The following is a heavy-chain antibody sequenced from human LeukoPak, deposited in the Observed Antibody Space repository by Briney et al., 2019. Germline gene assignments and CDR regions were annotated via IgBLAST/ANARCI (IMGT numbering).Heavy chain of an antibody. J-gene: IGHJ4*02. CDR1: GFTFSSYS. CDR2: ISSSSTYI. V-gene: IGHV3-21*01. Sequence: GGSLRLSCAASGFTFSSYSMNWVRQAPGKGLEWVLSISSSSTYIYYADSVKGRFTISRDNAKNSLYLQMNSLRAEDTAVYYCARDLLEYCSGASCYSDYWGQGTLVTVSS. D-gene: IGHD2-15*01. CDR3: ARDLLEYCSGASCYSDY.